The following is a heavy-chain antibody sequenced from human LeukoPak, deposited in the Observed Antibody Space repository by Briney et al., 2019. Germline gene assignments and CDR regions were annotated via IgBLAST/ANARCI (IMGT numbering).Heavy chain of an antibody. D-gene: IGHD3-22*01. CDR3: ANRGLPDSSGYYYPLPYFDY. V-gene: IGHV3-21*04. CDR1: GFTFSSYS. CDR2: ISSSSSYI. Sequence: GGSLRLSCAASGFTFSSYSMNWVRQAPGKGLEWVSSISSSSSYIYYADSVKGRFTISRDNSKNTLYLQMNSLRAEDTAVYYCANRGLPDSSGYYYPLPYFDYWGQGTLVTVSS. J-gene: IGHJ4*02.